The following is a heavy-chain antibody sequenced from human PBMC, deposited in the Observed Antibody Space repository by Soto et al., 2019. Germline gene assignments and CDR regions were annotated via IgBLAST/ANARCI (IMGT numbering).Heavy chain of an antibody. CDR3: ARDIGYCSSTSCSSYRAPFDY. Sequence: ASVKVSCKASGYTFTSYGISWVRQAPGQGLEWMGWISAYNGNTNYAQKLQGRVTMTTDTSTSTAYMELRSLRSDDTAVYYCARDIGYCSSTSCSSYRAPFDYWGQGTLVTVSS. J-gene: IGHJ4*02. CDR1: GYTFTSYG. D-gene: IGHD2-2*01. CDR2: ISAYNGNT. V-gene: IGHV1-18*01.